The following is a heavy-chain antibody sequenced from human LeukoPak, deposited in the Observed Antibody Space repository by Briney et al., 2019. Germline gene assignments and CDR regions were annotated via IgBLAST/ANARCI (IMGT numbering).Heavy chain of an antibody. CDR3: ASSRDGYKGYFDY. Sequence: GESLKISCKGSGYSFTSYWIGWVRQLPEKGLEWMGIIYPGDSDTRCSPSFQGQVTISADKSISTAYLQWSSLKASDTAMYYCASSRDGYKGYFDYWGQGTLVTVSS. D-gene: IGHD5-24*01. CDR1: GYSFTSYW. CDR2: IYPGDSDT. J-gene: IGHJ4*02. V-gene: IGHV5-51*01.